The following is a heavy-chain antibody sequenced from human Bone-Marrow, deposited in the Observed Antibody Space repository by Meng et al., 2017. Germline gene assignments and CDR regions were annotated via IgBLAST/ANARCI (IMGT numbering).Heavy chain of an antibody. CDR1: GFTFSSYS. CDR3: AGGWFGELLYY. Sequence: GESLKISCAASGFTFSSYSMNWVRQAPGKGLEWVSSISSSSSYIYYADSVKGRFTISRDNAKNSLYLQINSLRAEDTAVYYRAGGWFGELLYYWGQGTLVTVSS. J-gene: IGHJ4*02. CDR2: ISSSSSYI. D-gene: IGHD3-10*01. V-gene: IGHV3-21*01.